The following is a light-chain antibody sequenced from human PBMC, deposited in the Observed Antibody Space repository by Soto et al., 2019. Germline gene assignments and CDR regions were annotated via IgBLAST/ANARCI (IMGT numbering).Light chain of an antibody. Sequence: DIQMTQSPSTLSASVGDRVTITCRASQSISNWLAWYQQKPGKAPKDLIYKTSILESGVPPRFSGSGSGTEFTLTISSLQPDDFATYYCQQYNSYSWTFGQGTKVEIK. CDR2: KTS. V-gene: IGKV1-5*03. J-gene: IGKJ1*01. CDR1: QSISNW. CDR3: QQYNSYSWT.